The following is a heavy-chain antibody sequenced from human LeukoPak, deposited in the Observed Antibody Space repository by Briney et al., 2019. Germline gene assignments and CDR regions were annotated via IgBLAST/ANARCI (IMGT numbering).Heavy chain of an antibody. CDR3: ARDCGGDCYFSS. Sequence: ASVKVSCKASGGTFSSYAISWVRQAPGQGLGWMGGIIPIFGTANYAQKFQGRVTITTDESTSTAYMELSSLRSEDTAVYYCARDCGGDCYFSSWGQGTLVTVSS. CDR1: GGTFSSYA. J-gene: IGHJ5*02. D-gene: IGHD2-21*02. CDR2: IIPIFGTA. V-gene: IGHV1-69*05.